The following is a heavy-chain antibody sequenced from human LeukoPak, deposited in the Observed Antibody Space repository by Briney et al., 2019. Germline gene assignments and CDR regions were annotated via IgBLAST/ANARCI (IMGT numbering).Heavy chain of an antibody. CDR2: ISGSGGST. J-gene: IGHJ4*02. V-gene: IGHV3-23*01. CDR1: GFTFSSYA. CDR3: AKDGGEYSSGWYVGY. D-gene: IGHD6-19*01. Sequence: GGSLRLSCAASGFTFSSYAMSWVRQAPGKGLEWVSAISGSGGSTYYADSVKGRFTISRDNSKNTLYLQMNSLRAEDTAVYYCAKDGGEYSSGWYVGYWGQGTLVTVSS.